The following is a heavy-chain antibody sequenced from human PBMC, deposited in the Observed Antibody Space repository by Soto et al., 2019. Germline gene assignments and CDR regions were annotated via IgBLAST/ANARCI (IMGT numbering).Heavy chain of an antibody. D-gene: IGHD6-6*01. Sequence: GGSLRLSCAASGFTSSSYAMSWVRQAPGKGLEWVSAISGSGGSTYYADSVKGRFTISRDNSKNTLYLQMNSLRAEDTAVYYCAKTHPSRIAAYYFDYWGQGTLVTVSS. CDR2: ISGSGGST. J-gene: IGHJ4*02. CDR1: GFTSSSYA. V-gene: IGHV3-23*01. CDR3: AKTHPSRIAAYYFDY.